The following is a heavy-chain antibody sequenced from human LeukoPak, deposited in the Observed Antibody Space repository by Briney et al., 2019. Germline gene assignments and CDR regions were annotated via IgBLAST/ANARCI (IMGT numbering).Heavy chain of an antibody. CDR3: AREGDSNFDY. V-gene: IGHV1-69*05. CDR1: GGTFSSYA. Sequence: ASVKVSCKASGGTFSSYAISWVRQAPGQGLEWKGGIIPIFGTANYAQKFQGRVTITTDESTSTAYMELSSLRSEDTAVYYCAREGDSNFDYWGQGTLVTVSS. D-gene: IGHD4-11*01. CDR2: IIPIFGTA. J-gene: IGHJ4*02.